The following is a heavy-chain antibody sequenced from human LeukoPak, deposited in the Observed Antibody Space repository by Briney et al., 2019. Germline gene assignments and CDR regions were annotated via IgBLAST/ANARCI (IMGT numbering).Heavy chain of an antibody. J-gene: IGHJ6*03. D-gene: IGHD2-15*01. CDR2: IVSAGTST. CDR1: GVTFSSYW. Sequence: PGGTLSLSCEASGVTFSSYWMHWVRQAPGKGLVWVSRIVSAGTSTNYASSGKGRFTISSDTAKNTLYLQMHSLRAEDTTVYYCARGHSPGYMDVWGKGTTVTVSS. V-gene: IGHV3-74*01. CDR3: ARGHSPGYMDV.